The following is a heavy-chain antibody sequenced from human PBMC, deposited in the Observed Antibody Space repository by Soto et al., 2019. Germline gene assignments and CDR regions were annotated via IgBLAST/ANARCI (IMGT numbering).Heavy chain of an antibody. Sequence: GGSLRLSCAASGFTFSSYAMSWVRQAPGKGLEWVSAISGSGGSTYYADSVKGWFTISRDNSKNTLYLQMNSLRAEDTAVYYCAKAPKYYYDSSGYYYFDYWGQGTLVTVSS. V-gene: IGHV3-23*01. CDR3: AKAPKYYYDSSGYYYFDY. D-gene: IGHD3-22*01. J-gene: IGHJ4*02. CDR2: ISGSGGST. CDR1: GFTFSSYA.